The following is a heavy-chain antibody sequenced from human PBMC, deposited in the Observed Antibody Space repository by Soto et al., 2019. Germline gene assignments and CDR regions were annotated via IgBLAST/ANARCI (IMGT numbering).Heavy chain of an antibody. D-gene: IGHD6-13*01. CDR2: IYYSGST. J-gene: IGHJ2*01. Sequence: QLQLQESGPGLVKPSETLSLTCTVSGGSISSSSYYWGWIRQPPGKGLEWIGSIYYSGSTYYNPSLKSRVTISVDTSKNQFSLKLSSVTAADTAVYYCARHVRSAGRDGYFDLWGRGTLVTVSS. V-gene: IGHV4-39*01. CDR3: ARHVRSAGRDGYFDL. CDR1: GGSISSSSYY.